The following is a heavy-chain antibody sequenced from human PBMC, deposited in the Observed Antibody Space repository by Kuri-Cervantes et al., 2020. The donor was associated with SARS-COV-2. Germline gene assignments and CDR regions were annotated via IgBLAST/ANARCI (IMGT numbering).Heavy chain of an antibody. D-gene: IGHD6-13*01. J-gene: IGHJ4*02. Sequence: SETLSLTCTVSGGSISSSSYYWGWIRQPPGKGLEWIGSIYYSGSTYYNPSLKSRVTISVDTSKIQFSLKLSSVTAADTAVYYCARRNSPYSSSSYYFDYWGQGTLVTVSS. CDR1: GGSISSSSYY. CDR2: IYYSGST. CDR3: ARRNSPYSSSSYYFDY. V-gene: IGHV4-39*01.